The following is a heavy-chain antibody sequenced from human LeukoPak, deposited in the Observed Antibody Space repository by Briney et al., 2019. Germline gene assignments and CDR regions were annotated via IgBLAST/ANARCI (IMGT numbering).Heavy chain of an antibody. D-gene: IGHD6-25*01. Sequence: PSETLSLTCAVYGGSFSGYYWSWIRQPPGKGLEWIGEINHSGSTNYNPSLKSRVTISVDTSKNQFSLKLSSVTAADTAVYYCASSSGGVSAAASDYWGQGTLVTVSS. V-gene: IGHV4-34*01. CDR3: ASSSGGVSAAASDY. CDR2: INHSGST. J-gene: IGHJ4*02. CDR1: GGSFSGYY.